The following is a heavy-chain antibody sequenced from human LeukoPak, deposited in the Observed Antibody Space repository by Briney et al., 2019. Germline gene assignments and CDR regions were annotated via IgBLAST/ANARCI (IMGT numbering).Heavy chain of an antibody. V-gene: IGHV1-8*03. J-gene: IGHJ6*03. Sequence: ASVKVSCKASGYTFTSYHITWVRQAPGQGLEWMGWISGYNGNTNYAQKFQGRVTITRNTSISTAYMELSSLRSEDTAVYYCARGHYDFWSGYNYYYYMDVWGKGTAVTVSS. D-gene: IGHD3-3*01. CDR2: ISGYNGNT. CDR3: ARGHYDFWSGYNYYYYMDV. CDR1: GYTFTSYH.